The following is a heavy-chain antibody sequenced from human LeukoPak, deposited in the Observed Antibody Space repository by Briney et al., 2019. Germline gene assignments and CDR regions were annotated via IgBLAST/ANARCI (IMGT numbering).Heavy chain of an antibody. J-gene: IGHJ1*01. CDR1: GGSISSSSYY. D-gene: IGHD2-15*01. Sequence: PSETLSLTCTVSGGSISSSSYYWGWIRQPPGKGREWIGSIYYSGSTYYNPSLKSRVTISVDTSKNQFSLKLSSVTAADTAVYYCARLVVVAATEYFQHWGQGTLVTVSS. V-gene: IGHV4-39*01. CDR2: IYYSGST. CDR3: ARLVVVAATEYFQH.